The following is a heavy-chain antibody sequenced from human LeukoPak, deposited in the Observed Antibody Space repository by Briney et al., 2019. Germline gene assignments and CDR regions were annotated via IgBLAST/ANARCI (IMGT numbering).Heavy chain of an antibody. CDR3: TRAGSYGYYWYFDL. Sequence: SQTLSLTCAISGDSVSISSATWNWIRQSPSGGLEWLGRTYYRSKWYNDYAVSVKSRITMNPNTSKNQFSLQLNSVTPEDTAVYYCTRAGSYGYYWYFDLWGRGTLVTVSS. D-gene: IGHD5-18*01. CDR1: GDSVSISSAT. CDR2: TYYRSKWYN. V-gene: IGHV6-1*01. J-gene: IGHJ2*01.